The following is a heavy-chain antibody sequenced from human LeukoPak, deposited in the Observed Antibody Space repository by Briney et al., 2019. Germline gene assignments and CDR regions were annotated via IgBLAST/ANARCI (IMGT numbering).Heavy chain of an antibody. CDR2: IKQDGSET. J-gene: IGHJ4*02. V-gene: IGHV3-7*01. Sequence: GGSLRLSCAASGFTLSTSWMDWVRQAPGKGLEWVANIKQDGSETYYVDSAKGRFTISRDNAKNSLYLQMDSLRVDDTAIYYCAKSLDYWGQGTLVTVSS. CDR1: GFTLSTSW. CDR3: AKSLDY.